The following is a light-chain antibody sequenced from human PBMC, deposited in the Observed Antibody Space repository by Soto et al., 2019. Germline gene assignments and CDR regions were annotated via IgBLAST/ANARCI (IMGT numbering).Light chain of an antibody. CDR1: QNVNSTF. Sequence: ELVLTQSPGTLSLSPGERATLSCRASQNVNSTFLARYQQKPGQAPRVLISGASNRATGIPDRFSVSGSGTDFTLTISRLEPEDLVVYYGQQYGNSPRSFGQGTKVESK. CDR2: GAS. V-gene: IGKV3-20*01. CDR3: QQYGNSPRS. J-gene: IGKJ1*01.